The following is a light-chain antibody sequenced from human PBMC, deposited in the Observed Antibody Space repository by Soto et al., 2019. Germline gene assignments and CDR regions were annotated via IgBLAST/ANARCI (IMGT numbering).Light chain of an antibody. Sequence: IQMTQSPSTLSASVGDRVTITCRASQSISSWLAWYQQKPGKVPKLLIYKAYSLESGVPSRFSGSGSGTEFTLTISSLQPDDFATYYCQQYNSNPLTFGGGTKVEIK. CDR1: QSISSW. J-gene: IGKJ4*01. CDR2: KAY. CDR3: QQYNSNPLT. V-gene: IGKV1-5*03.